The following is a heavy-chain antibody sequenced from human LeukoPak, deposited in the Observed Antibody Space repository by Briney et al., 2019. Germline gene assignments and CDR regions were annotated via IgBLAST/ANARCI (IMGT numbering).Heavy chain of an antibody. J-gene: IGHJ4*02. Sequence: GGSLRLSCAVSGITLSNHGMSWVRQAPGKGLGWVAGISDSGGRTNYADSVTGRLTISRDNTKNTLNLQMTRLRAEDTAVYFCAKRGVVIRVILVVFHKEAHYFDSWGQGALVTVSS. V-gene: IGHV3-23*01. CDR3: AKRGVVIRVILVVFHKEAHYFDS. CDR1: GITLSNHG. CDR2: ISDSGGRT. D-gene: IGHD3-10*01.